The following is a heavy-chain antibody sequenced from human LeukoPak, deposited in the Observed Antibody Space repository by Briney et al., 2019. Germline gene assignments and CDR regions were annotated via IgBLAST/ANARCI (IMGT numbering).Heavy chain of an antibody. Sequence: SGPTLVKPTQTLTLTCTFSGFSLSTSGEGVCWIRQPPGKALEWLALIYWDDDKRYSPSLKSRLTITKDTSKNQVVLTMTNMDPVDTGTYNCAHIRTVTNPHAFDIWGQGTMVTVSS. CDR3: AHIRTVTNPHAFDI. D-gene: IGHD4-17*01. V-gene: IGHV2-5*02. J-gene: IGHJ3*02. CDR1: GFSLSTSGEG. CDR2: IYWDDDK.